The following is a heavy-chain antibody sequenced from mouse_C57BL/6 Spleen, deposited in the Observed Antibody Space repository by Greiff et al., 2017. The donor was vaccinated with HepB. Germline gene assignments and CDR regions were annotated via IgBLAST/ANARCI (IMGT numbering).Heavy chain of an antibody. CDR1: GFTFSDYY. Sequence: EVKLEESGGGLVQPGGSLKLSCAASGFTFSDYYMYWVRQTPEKRLEWVAYISNGGGSTYYPDTVKGRFTISRDNAKNTLYLQMSRLKSEDTAMYYCASYYGSSLSGWFAYWGQGTLVTVSA. V-gene: IGHV5-12*01. D-gene: IGHD1-1*01. J-gene: IGHJ3*01. CDR2: ISNGGGST. CDR3: ASYYGSSLSGWFAY.